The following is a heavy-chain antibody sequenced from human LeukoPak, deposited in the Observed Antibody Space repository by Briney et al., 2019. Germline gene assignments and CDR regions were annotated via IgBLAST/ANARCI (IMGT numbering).Heavy chain of an antibody. D-gene: IGHD1-14*01. CDR3: ARDQPGGDYFDY. CDR2: IYYSGST. CDR1: GGSISSYY. V-gene: IGHV4-59*01. Sequence: SETLSLTCTVSGGSISSYYWSWIRQPPGKGLEWIGYIYYSGSTNYNSSLKSRVTISVNTSKNQFSLKLSSVTAADTAVYYCARDQPGGDYFDYWGQGTLVTVSS. J-gene: IGHJ4*02.